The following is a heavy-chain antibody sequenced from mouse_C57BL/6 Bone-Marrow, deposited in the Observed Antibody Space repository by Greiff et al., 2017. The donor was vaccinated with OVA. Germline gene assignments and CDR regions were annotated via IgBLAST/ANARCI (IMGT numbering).Heavy chain of an antibody. CDR2: IDPADGET. Sequence: EVQLQPSGAELVKPGASVKLSCTASGFNINDYYMHWVKQRTEPGLEWIGRIDPADGETKYAAKFQGKATITADTSSNTAYLQRSSLTSEDTAVYYCAGGGAMDYWGQGTSVTVSS. J-gene: IGHJ4*01. V-gene: IGHV14-2*01. CDR1: GFNINDYY. CDR3: AGGGAMDY.